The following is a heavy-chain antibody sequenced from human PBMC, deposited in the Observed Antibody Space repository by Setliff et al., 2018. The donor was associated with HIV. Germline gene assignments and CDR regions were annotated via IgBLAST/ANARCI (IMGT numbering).Heavy chain of an antibody. CDR3: ARRPPLTTGREYYFDF. CDR1: GGSITSYY. J-gene: IGHJ4*02. D-gene: IGHD1-1*01. CDR2: IFDSGTT. Sequence: SETLSLTCTVSGGSITSYYWNWIRQSPGKGLEWIGYIFDSGTTKYNPSVTSRVTISVDASKNQFFLQLISVTAADTAVYYCARRPPLTTGREYYFDFWGQGTLVTVSS. V-gene: IGHV4-59*08.